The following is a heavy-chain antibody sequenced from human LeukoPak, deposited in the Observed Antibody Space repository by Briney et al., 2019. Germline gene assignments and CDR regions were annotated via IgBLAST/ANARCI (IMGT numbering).Heavy chain of an antibody. Sequence: ASVRVSCKASGYTFTGYYMHWVRQAPGQGLEWMGWINPNSGGTNYAQKFQGRVTMTRDTSISTAYMELSRLRSDDTAVYYCARDRADYSDFGYWGQGTLVTVSS. D-gene: IGHD4-11*01. V-gene: IGHV1-2*02. CDR3: ARDRADYSDFGY. J-gene: IGHJ4*02. CDR1: GYTFTGYY. CDR2: INPNSGGT.